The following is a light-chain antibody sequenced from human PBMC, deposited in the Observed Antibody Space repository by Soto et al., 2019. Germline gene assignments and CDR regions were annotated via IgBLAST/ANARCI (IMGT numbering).Light chain of an antibody. Sequence: EIVMKHSPVTLSVSPCERATLSFRASQSVGSNLAWYQQKPGQAPRLLISGASTGATGVPATFSGSGSGTEFTLTINSLQSEDFAIYYCQQYNKWPWTFGQGTKVDI. J-gene: IGKJ1*01. CDR1: QSVGSN. V-gene: IGKV3-15*01. CDR2: GAS. CDR3: QQYNKWPWT.